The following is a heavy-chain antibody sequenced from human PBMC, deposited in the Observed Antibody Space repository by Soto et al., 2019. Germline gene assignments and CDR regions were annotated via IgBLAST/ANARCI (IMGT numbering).Heavy chain of an antibody. V-gene: IGHV1-69*13. CDR2: IIPIFGTA. D-gene: IGHD3-3*01. Sequence: PSVKVSCKASGGTFSSYAISWVRQAPGQGLEWMGGIIPIFGTANYAQKFQGRVTITADESTSTAYMELSSLRSEDTAVYYCASAPGFFGVAIKPPPHYYYYGMDVWGQGTTVTVSS. CDR1: GGTFSSYA. J-gene: IGHJ6*02. CDR3: ASAPGFFGVAIKPPPHYYYYGMDV.